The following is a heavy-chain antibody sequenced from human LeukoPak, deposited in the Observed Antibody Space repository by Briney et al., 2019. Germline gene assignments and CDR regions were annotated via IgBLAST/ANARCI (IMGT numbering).Heavy chain of an antibody. CDR3: ASFGGRTDCSGGSCYGPLDAFDI. CDR1: GYTFTSYG. Sequence: ASVKVSSKASGYTFTSYGISWVRQAPGQGLEWMGWISAYNGNTNYAQKLQGRVTMTTDTSTSTAYMELRSLRSDDTAVYYCASFGGRTDCSGGSCYGPLDAFDIWGQGTMVTVSS. CDR2: ISAYNGNT. J-gene: IGHJ3*02. V-gene: IGHV1-18*01. D-gene: IGHD2-15*01.